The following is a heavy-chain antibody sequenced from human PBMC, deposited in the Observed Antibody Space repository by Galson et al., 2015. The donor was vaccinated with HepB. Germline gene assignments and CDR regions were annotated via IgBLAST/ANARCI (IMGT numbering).Heavy chain of an antibody. J-gene: IGHJ4*02. CDR3: ERDPYGAGNC. V-gene: IGHV3-48*02. CDR2: IGPSGSDR. D-gene: IGHD3-10*01. Sequence: SLRLSCAASAFSFSSFGMHWFRQAPGKGPEWISYIGPSGSDRKYADSVKGRFTISRDNAKNSLYLEMNSLRDEDTAVYYCERDPYGAGNCWGQGTLVPVSS. CDR1: AFSFSSFG.